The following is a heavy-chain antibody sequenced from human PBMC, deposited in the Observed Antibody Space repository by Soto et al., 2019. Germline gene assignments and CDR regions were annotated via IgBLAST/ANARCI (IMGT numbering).Heavy chain of an antibody. Sequence: PGESLKISCKGSGYSFTSYWIGWVRQMPWKGLEWMGIIYAGDSDTRYSPSFQGQVTISADKSISTAYLQWSSLKASSTAMFFCLRQGGLSSSSDYWGQGTLVTVSS. CDR1: GYSFTSYW. J-gene: IGHJ4*02. D-gene: IGHD6-6*01. CDR3: LRQGGLSSSSDY. CDR2: IYAGDSDT. V-gene: IGHV5-51*01.